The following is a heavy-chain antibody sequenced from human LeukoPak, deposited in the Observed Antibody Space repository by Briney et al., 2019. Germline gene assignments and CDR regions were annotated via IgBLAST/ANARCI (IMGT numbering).Heavy chain of an antibody. CDR3: ARPISVAGTRNYYYYGMDV. CDR2: ISSSSSYI. J-gene: IGHJ6*02. D-gene: IGHD6-19*01. V-gene: IGHV3-21*01. CDR1: GFTFRSYA. Sequence: GGSLRLSCAASGFTFRSYAMSWVRQAPGKGLEWVSSISSSSSYIYYADSVKGRFTISRDNAKNSLYLQMNSLRAEDTAVYYCARPISVAGTRNYYYYGMDVWGHGTTVTVSS.